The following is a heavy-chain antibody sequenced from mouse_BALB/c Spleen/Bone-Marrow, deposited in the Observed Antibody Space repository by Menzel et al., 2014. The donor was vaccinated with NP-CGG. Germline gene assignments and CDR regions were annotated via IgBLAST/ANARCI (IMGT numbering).Heavy chain of an antibody. CDR3: ARGSYAMDF. CDR1: GYIFTNYG. V-gene: IGHV9-1*02. J-gene: IGHJ4*01. CDR2: INTDTGEP. Sequence: LVESGPELKKPGETVKISCKASGYIFTNYGLNWVKQDPGKGLKCMGWINTDTGEPTYTDDFKGRFAFSLETSASTAYLQINNLKNEDMATYFCARGSYAMDFWGQGTSVTVSS.